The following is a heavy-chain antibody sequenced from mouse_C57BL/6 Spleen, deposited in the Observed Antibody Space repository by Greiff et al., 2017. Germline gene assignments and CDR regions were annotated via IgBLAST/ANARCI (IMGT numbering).Heavy chain of an antibody. J-gene: IGHJ2*01. D-gene: IGHD1-1*02. CDR2: ISSGGDYI. Sequence: EVMLVESGEGLVKPGGSLKLSCAASGFTFSSYAMSWVRQTPEKRLEWVAYISSGGDYIYYADTVKGRFTISRDNARNTLYLQMSSLKSEDTAMYYCTREGKLWQGYFDYWGQGTTLTVSS. CDR3: TREGKLWQGYFDY. V-gene: IGHV5-9-1*02. CDR1: GFTFSSYA.